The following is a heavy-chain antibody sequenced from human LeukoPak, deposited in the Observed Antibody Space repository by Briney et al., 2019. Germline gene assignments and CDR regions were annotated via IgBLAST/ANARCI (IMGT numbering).Heavy chain of an antibody. D-gene: IGHD6-19*01. J-gene: IGHJ6*02. CDR2: IYYSGST. CDR1: GGSISDSSSY. V-gene: IGHV4-39*07. CDR3: ARLIAVAGTGTYYYYGMDV. Sequence: SETLSLTCTVSGGSISDSSSYWGWIRQPPGKGLEWVASIYYSGSTNYNPSLKSRVTISVDTSKNQFSLKLSSVTAADTAVYYCARLIAVAGTGTYYYYGMDVWGQGTTVTVSS.